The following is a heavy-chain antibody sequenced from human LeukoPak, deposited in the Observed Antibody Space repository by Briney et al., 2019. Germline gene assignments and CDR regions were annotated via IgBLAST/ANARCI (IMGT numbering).Heavy chain of an antibody. CDR2: IKQDGSEE. CDR3: AREAVFYYGSGSYYKPLEDI. V-gene: IGHV3-7*01. Sequence: HPGGSLRLSCAASGFTFSSYWMSWVRQAPGKGLEWVANIKQDGSEEYYVDSVKGRFTISRDNAKNSLYLQMNSLRAEDTAVYYCAREAVFYYGSGSYYKPLEDIWGQGTMVTVSS. D-gene: IGHD3-10*01. CDR1: GFTFSSYW. J-gene: IGHJ3*02.